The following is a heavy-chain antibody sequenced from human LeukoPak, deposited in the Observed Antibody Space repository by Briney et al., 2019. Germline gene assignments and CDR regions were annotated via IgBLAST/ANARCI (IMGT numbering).Heavy chain of an antibody. CDR3: ARETGDAFDI. CDR1: GFSVSSNY. V-gene: IGHV3-66*01. Sequence: PGGSLRLSCAASGFSVSSNYMSWVRQAPGKGLERVSVIYSGGSTYYADSVKGRFTISRDNSKNTLYLQMNSLRAEDTAVYYCARETGDAFDIWGQGTMVTVSS. CDR2: IYSGGST. J-gene: IGHJ3*02. D-gene: IGHD1-1*01.